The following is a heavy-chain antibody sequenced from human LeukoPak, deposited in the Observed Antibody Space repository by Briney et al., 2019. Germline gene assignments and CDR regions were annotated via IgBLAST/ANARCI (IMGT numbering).Heavy chain of an antibody. CDR2: IYYSGST. J-gene: IGHJ4*02. Sequence: SETLSLTCTVSGGSISSYYRSWIRQPPGKGLEWIGYIYYSGSTNYNPSLKSRVTISVDTSKNQFSLKLSSVTAADTAVYYCARGPTYDYGDYWGQGTLVTVSS. D-gene: IGHD2-2*01. CDR1: GGSISSYY. CDR3: ARGPTYDYGDY. V-gene: IGHV4-59*01.